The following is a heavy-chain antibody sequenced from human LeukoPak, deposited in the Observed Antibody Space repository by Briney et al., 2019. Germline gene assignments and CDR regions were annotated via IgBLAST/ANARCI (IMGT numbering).Heavy chain of an antibody. J-gene: IGHJ4*02. D-gene: IGHD3-9*01. V-gene: IGHV3-11*01. Sequence: GGSLRLSCAASGFIFSDYYMSWIRQAPGKGLEWVSYISSSGSTIYYADSVKGRFTISRDNAKNSLYLQMNSLRAEDTAVYYCAREELRYFDWLPSGEFGYWGQGTLVTVSS. CDR1: GFIFSDYY. CDR3: AREELRYFDWLPSGEFGY. CDR2: ISSSGSTI.